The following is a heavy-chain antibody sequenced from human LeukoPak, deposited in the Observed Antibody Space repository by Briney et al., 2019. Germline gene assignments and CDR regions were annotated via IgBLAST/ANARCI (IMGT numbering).Heavy chain of an antibody. CDR2: ISGSGGST. CDR1: GFTFSSYA. J-gene: IGHJ4*02. Sequence: GGSLRLSCAASGFTFSSYAMSWVRQAPGKGLEWVSAISGSGGSTYCADSVKGRFTISRDNSKNTLYLQMNSLRAEDTAVYYCAKAYCSSTSCYADYWGQGTLVTVSS. V-gene: IGHV3-23*01. D-gene: IGHD2-2*01. CDR3: AKAYCSSTSCYADY.